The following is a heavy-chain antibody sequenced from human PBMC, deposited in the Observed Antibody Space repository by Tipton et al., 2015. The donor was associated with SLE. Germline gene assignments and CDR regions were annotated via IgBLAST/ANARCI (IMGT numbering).Heavy chain of an antibody. V-gene: IGHV3-33*06. Sequence: RSLRLSCAASGFTFSNYGMHWVRQAPGKGLEWVAVIWYDGSNKYYADSVKGRFTISRDNSKNTLYLQINSLKAEDTAGYYCAKGGVSYYCDDWGQGTLVAVSS. J-gene: IGHJ4*02. CDR3: AKGGVSYYCDD. D-gene: IGHD3-16*02. CDR2: IWYDGSNK. CDR1: GFTFSNYG.